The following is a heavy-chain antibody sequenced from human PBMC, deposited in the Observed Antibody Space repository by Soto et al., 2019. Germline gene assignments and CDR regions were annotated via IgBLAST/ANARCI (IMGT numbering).Heavy chain of an antibody. Sequence: EVQLLESGGGLVQPGGSLRLSCEASGFTFSNYAVSWVRQAPGKGLEWVSAISGSGSSTYYADSVKGRFTISRDNSRNTLYLQMNSLRVEDTAVYYCAKYLHYSSSNFDYWGQGTLVTVSS. D-gene: IGHD6-6*01. CDR2: ISGSGSST. CDR3: AKYLHYSSSNFDY. J-gene: IGHJ4*02. V-gene: IGHV3-23*01. CDR1: GFTFSNYA.